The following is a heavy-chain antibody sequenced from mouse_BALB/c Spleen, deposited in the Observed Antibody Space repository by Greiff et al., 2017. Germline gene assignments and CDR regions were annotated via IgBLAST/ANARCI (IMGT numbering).Heavy chain of an antibody. J-gene: IGHJ4*01. V-gene: IGHV7-3*02. CDR2: IRNKANGYTT. Sequence: EVQRLESGGGLVQPGGSLRLSCATSGFTFTDYYMSWVRQPPGKALEWLGFIRNKANGYTTEYSASVKGRFTISRDNSQSILYLQMNTLRAEDSATYYCARDLYYYGSTGYYAMDYWGQGTSVTVSS. D-gene: IGHD1-1*01. CDR1: GFTFTDYY. CDR3: ARDLYYYGSTGYYAMDY.